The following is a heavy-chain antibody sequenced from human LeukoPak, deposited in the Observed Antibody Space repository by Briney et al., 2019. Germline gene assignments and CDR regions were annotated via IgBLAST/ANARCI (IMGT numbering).Heavy chain of an antibody. CDR1: GGSISSGSYY. CDR2: IYTSGST. V-gene: IGHV4-61*02. J-gene: IGHJ4*02. CDR3: VWGRNPRNYCDY. Sequence: SQTLSLTCTVSGGSISSGSYYWSWIRQPAGKGLEWIGRIYTSGSTNYNPSLKSRVTISVDTSKNQFSLKLSSVAAADTAVYYCVWGRNPRNYCDYWGQGTLVTVSS. D-gene: IGHD3-16*01.